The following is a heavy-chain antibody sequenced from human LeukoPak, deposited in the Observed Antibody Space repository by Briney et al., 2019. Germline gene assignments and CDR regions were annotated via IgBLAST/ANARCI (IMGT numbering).Heavy chain of an antibody. CDR1: GGSFSGYY. D-gene: IGHD5-18*01. J-gene: IGHJ4*02. CDR3: ARTPRGRGYSYGHRDY. V-gene: IGHV4-34*01. CDR2: INHSGST. Sequence: PSETLSLTCAVYGGSFSGYYWSWIRQPPGKGLEWIGEINHSGSTNYNPSLKSRVTISVDTSKNQFSLKLSSVPAAAPAVYYCARTPRGRGYSYGHRDYWGQGTLVTVSS.